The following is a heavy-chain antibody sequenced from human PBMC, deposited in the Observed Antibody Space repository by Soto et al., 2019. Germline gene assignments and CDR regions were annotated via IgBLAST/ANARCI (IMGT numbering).Heavy chain of an antibody. J-gene: IGHJ4*02. D-gene: IGHD2-2*02. Sequence: QVQLVQSGAEVKKPGSSVKVSCKASGGTFSSYTISWVRQAPGQGLEWLGRIIPILGIANYAQKFQGRVTINADKSTSTAYMELGRLRSEDTAVYYCAMEYCSSTSCYRDYWGQGTRVTVSS. CDR3: AMEYCSSTSCYRDY. V-gene: IGHV1-69*02. CDR1: GGTFSSYT. CDR2: IIPILGIA.